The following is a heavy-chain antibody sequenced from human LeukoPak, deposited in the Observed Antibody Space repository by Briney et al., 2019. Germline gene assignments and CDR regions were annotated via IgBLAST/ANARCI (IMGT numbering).Heavy chain of an antibody. CDR3: ASSVEYSSPA. D-gene: IGHD5-18*01. V-gene: IGHV3-30-3*01. Sequence: GRSLRLSCAASGFTFSSYAMHWVRQAPGKGLEWVAVISYDGSNKYYADSVKGRFTISGDNSKNTLYLQMNSLRAEDTAVYYCASSVEYSSPAWGQGTLVTVSS. J-gene: IGHJ4*02. CDR1: GFTFSSYA. CDR2: ISYDGSNK.